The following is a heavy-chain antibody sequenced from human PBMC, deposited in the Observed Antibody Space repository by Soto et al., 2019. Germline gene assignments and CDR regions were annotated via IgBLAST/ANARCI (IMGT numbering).Heavy chain of an antibody. V-gene: IGHV3-11*06. CDR3: ARGLPGGYVDTAMLDY. J-gene: IGHJ4*02. D-gene: IGHD5-18*01. CDR1: GFTFTNYY. CDR2: ISSSRSHT. Sequence: GGSLRLSCAASGFTFTNYYMSWVRQAPGKGLEWLSYISSSRSHTDYADSVKGRFTISRDNAKNSLYLQMNSLRAEDTAVYYCARGLPGGYVDTAMLDYWGQGALVTVSS.